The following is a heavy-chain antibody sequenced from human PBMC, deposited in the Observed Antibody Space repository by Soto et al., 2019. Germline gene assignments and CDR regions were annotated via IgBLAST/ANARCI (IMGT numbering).Heavy chain of an antibody. V-gene: IGHV3-23*01. J-gene: IGHJ4*02. D-gene: IGHD3-9*01. CDR2: ISGSGGST. CDR1: GFTFSSYA. Sequence: EVQLLESGGGLVQPGGSLRLSCAASGFTFSSYAMSWVRQAPGKGLEWVSAISGSGGSTYYADSVKGRFTISRDNSKNTLYLQMNSLRAEDTAVYYCAKDLSPSEYDILTGLDYWGQGTLVTVSS. CDR3: AKDLSPSEYDILTGLDY.